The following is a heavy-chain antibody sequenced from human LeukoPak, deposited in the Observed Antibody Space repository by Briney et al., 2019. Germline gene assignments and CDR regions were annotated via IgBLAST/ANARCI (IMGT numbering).Heavy chain of an antibody. J-gene: IGHJ4*02. CDR3: AKDAGHCSGIYCYIDN. CDR1: GFTFSSYA. Sequence: GGSLRLSCAASGFTFSSYAMSWVRQAPGKGLEWVSVISGCSGGTYYADSVKGRFTPSRDNSKNTVFLQMNGLRAEDTAVYYCAKDAGHCSGIYCYIDNWGQGTQVTVSS. CDR2: ISGCSGGT. V-gene: IGHV3-23*01. D-gene: IGHD2-2*02.